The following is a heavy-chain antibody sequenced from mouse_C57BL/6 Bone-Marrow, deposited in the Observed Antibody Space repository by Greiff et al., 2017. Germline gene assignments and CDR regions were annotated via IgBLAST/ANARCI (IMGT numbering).Heavy chain of an antibody. J-gene: IGHJ4*01. CDR1: GYTFTEYT. D-gene: IGHD2-5*01. Sequence: QVQLQQSGAELVKPGASVKLSCKASGYTFTEYTIHWVKQRSGQGLEWIGWFYPGSGSIKYNEKFKDKATLTADKSSSTVYMELSRLTSEDSAVXFCARHEEYSNYGFYYAMDYWGQGTSVTVSS. CDR2: FYPGSGSI. CDR3: ARHEEYSNYGFYYAMDY. V-gene: IGHV1-62-2*01.